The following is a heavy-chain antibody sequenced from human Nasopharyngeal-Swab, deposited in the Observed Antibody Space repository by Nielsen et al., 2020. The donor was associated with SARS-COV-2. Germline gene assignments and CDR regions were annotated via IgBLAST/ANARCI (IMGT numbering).Heavy chain of an antibody. CDR3: ARVSYRIYYYYYMDV. J-gene: IGHJ6*03. CDR1: GGSFSGYY. V-gene: IGHV4-34*01. CDR2: INHSGST. D-gene: IGHD1-14*01. Sequence: SQTLSLTCAVYGGSFSGYYWSWIRQPPGKGLAWIGEINHSGSTNYNPSLKSRVTILVDTSKNQFSLKLSSVTAADTAVYYCARVSYRIYYYYYMDVWGKGTTVTVSS.